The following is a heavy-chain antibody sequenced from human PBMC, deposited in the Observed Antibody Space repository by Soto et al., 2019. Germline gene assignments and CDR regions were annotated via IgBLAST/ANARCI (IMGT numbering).Heavy chain of an antibody. CDR1: GGSISSYY. CDR2: IDYSGST. V-gene: IGHV4-59*01. Sequence: QVQLQESGPGLVKPSETLSLTCTVSGGSISSYYWSWIRQPPGKGLEWIGYIDYSGSTNYNPSLKRRVTISVDTSKNQFSLKLSSVTAADTAVYYCASSHSMGHYYGMDVWGQGTTVTVSS. CDR3: ASSHSMGHYYGMDV. J-gene: IGHJ6*02. D-gene: IGHD3-22*01.